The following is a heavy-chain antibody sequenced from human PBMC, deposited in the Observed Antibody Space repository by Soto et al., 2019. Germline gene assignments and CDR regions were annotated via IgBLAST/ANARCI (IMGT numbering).Heavy chain of an antibody. V-gene: IGHV3-48*03. D-gene: IGHD2-15*01. CDR2: ITSGCRSI. CDR3: VRRMASPDQ. Sequence: GXSLGLSFRASGFTFSDYEMNWVRQAPGKGLEWVSYITSGCRSIYYADSVKGRFIISRDNAENSLYLQMNSLRPEDTAVYYCVRRMASPDQWGQGTLVTVSS. CDR1: GFTFSDYE. J-gene: IGHJ4*02.